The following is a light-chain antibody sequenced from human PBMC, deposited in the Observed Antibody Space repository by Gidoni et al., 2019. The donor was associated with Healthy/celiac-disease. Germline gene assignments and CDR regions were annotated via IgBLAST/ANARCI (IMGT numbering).Light chain of an antibody. CDR1: SSNIGNNA. V-gene: IGLV1-36*01. CDR2: YDD. J-gene: IGLJ3*02. Sequence: QSVLTQPPSVSEAPTQRVTISCSGSSSNIGNNAVNWYQQLPGKAPKLLIYYDDLLPSGVSDRFSGSKSGTSASLAISGLQSEDEADYYCAAWDDSLNGLWVFGGGTKLTVL. CDR3: AAWDDSLNGLWV.